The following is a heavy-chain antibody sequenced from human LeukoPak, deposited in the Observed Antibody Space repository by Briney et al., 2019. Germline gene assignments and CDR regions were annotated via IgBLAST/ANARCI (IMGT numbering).Heavy chain of an antibody. CDR3: ARATYYYDSSGYKTSNWFDP. V-gene: IGHV4-39*07. CDR2: IYYSGST. J-gene: IGHJ5*02. Sequence: SETLSLTCTVSGGSISSSSYYWGWIRQPPGKGLEWIGSIYYSGSTYYNPSLKSRVTISVDTSKNQFSLKLSSVTAADTAVYYCARATYYYDSSGYKTSNWFDPWGQGTLVTVSS. CDR1: GGSISSSSYY. D-gene: IGHD3-22*01.